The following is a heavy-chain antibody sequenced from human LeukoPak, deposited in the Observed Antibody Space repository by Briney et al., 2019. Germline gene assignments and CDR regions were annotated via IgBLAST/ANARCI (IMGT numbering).Heavy chain of an antibody. D-gene: IGHD4-11*01. CDR1: GGSISSYY. CDR3: ARHAPYSNDALDY. V-gene: IGHV4-59*08. J-gene: IGHJ4*02. Sequence: SETLSLTCTVSGGSISSYYWSWIRQPPGKGLEWIGYIYYSGSTNYNPSLKSRVTISVDTSKNQFSLKLSSVTAADTAVYYCARHAPYSNDALDYWGQGTLVTVSS. CDR2: IYYSGST.